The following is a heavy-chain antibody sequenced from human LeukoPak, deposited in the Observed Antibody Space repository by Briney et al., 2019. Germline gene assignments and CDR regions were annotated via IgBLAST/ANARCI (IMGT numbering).Heavy chain of an antibody. CDR3: ASTDVYTRNFDY. Sequence: SETLSLTCTVSCGSIRSYYWSWIRQPPGKGLEWIGYIYYSGSTNYNPSLKSRVTISVDTSKNQFSLKLSSVTAADAAVYYCASTDVYTRNFDYWGQGTLVTVSS. V-gene: IGHV4-59*01. J-gene: IGHJ4*02. CDR1: CGSIRSYY. D-gene: IGHD2-2*02. CDR2: IYYSGST.